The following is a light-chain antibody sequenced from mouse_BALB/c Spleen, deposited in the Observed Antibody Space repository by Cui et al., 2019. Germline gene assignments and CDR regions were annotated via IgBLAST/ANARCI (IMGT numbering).Light chain of an antibody. Sequence: QIVLTQSQAIMYASPGEKVTMTCSASSSVSYMHWYQQKSGTSPKRWIYDTSKLASGVPARFSGSGSGTSYSLTISSMEAEDAATYYCQQWSSNPPTFGAGTKLELK. V-gene: IGKV4-59*01. CDR1: SSVSY. CDR2: DTS. J-gene: IGKJ5*01. CDR3: QQWSSNPPT.